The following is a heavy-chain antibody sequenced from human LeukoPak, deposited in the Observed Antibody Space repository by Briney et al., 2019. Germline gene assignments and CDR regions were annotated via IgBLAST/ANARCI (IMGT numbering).Heavy chain of an antibody. CDR1: GGSISSYY. V-gene: IGHV4-59*01. Sequence: PSETLSPTCTVSGGSISSYYWSWLGQPPGKGLEWIGYIYYSGSTNYNPSLKSRVTISVDTSKNQFSLKLSSVTAADTAVYYCAREVRYYDILTGYYYYYGMDVWGQGTTVTVSS. J-gene: IGHJ6*02. CDR3: AREVRYYDILTGYYYYYGMDV. D-gene: IGHD3-9*01. CDR2: IYYSGST.